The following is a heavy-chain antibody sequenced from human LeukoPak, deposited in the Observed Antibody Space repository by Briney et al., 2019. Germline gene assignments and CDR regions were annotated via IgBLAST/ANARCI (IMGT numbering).Heavy chain of an antibody. CDR3: ARLRYSYGPADYGMDV. Sequence: SETLSLTCTVSGGSISSYYWSWIRQPPGKGLEWIGYIYYGGSTNYNPSLKSRVTISVDTSKNQFSLRLSCVTAADTAVYYCARLRYSYGPADYGMDVWGQGTTVTVSS. CDR2: IYYGGST. CDR1: GGSISSYY. V-gene: IGHV4-59*01. J-gene: IGHJ6*02. D-gene: IGHD5-18*01.